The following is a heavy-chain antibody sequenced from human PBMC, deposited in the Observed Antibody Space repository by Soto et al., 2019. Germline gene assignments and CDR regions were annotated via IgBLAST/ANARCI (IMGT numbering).Heavy chain of an antibody. CDR3: AGGGVRGVITRTRDYYGMDV. V-gene: IGHV5-51*01. CDR2: IYPGDSDT. Sequence: GESLKLSCTGSGYRFTRYWIGWVRQMPGKGLEWMGIIYPGDSDTRYSPSFQGQVTISADKSISTAYLQWSSLKASDTAMYYCAGGGVRGVITRTRDYYGMDVWGQGTTVTVSS. D-gene: IGHD3-10*01. J-gene: IGHJ6*02. CDR1: GYRFTRYW.